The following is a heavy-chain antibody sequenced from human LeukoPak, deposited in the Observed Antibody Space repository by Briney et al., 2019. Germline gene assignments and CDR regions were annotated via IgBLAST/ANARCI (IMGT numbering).Heavy chain of an antibody. V-gene: IGHV3-23*01. D-gene: IGHD6-19*01. CDR1: GFTFSSYS. CDR2: ISGSGGST. J-gene: IGHJ4*02. CDR3: ASWYSSGWYFDY. Sequence: PGGSLRLSCAASGFTFSSYSMNWVRQAPGKGLEWVSAISGSGGSTYYADSVKGRFTISRDNSKNTLYLQMNSLRAEDTAVYYCASWYSSGWYFDYWGQGTLVTVSS.